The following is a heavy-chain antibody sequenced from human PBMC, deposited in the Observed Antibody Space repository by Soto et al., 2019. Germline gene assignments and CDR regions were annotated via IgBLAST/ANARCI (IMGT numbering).Heavy chain of an antibody. CDR2: IIPIFGTA. CDR3: ARDRVAARRVYYFDY. CDR1: GGTFSSYA. D-gene: IGHD6-6*01. J-gene: IGHJ4*02. V-gene: IGHV1-69*12. Sequence: QVQLVQSGAEVKKPGSSVKVSCKASGGTFSSYAISWVRQAPGQGLEWMGGIIPIFGTANYAQKFQGRVTITADESTSTADMELSSLRSEDTAVYYCARDRVAARRVYYFDYWGQGTLVTVSS.